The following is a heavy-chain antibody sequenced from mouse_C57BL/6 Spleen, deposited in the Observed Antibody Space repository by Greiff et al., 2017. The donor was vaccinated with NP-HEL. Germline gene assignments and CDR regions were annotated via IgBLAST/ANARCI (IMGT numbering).Heavy chain of an antibody. CDR3: ARHEEYSNCAMEY. CDR2: FYPGSGSI. CDR1: GYTFTDYT. Sequence: QVQLQQSGAELVKPGASVKLSCKASGYTFTDYTIHWVKQRPGQGLEWIGWFYPGSGSIKYNEKFKDKATLTVDKSSSTASMELSSLTSEGAAVYFCARHEEYSNCAMEYWGQGTSVTVSS. J-gene: IGHJ4*01. D-gene: IGHD2-5*01. V-gene: IGHV1-62-2*01.